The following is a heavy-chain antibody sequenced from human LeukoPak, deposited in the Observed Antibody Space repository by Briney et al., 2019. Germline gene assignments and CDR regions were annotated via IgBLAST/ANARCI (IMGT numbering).Heavy chain of an antibody. CDR2: IYYSGNT. D-gene: IGHD1-26*01. Sequence: PSETLSLTCTVSGGSISSGDYYWSWIRQPPGKGLEWIGYIYYSGNTYYNPSLKSRVTISVDTSKNQFSLKLSSVTAADTAVYYCAREIVGATHAFDIWGQGTMVTVSS. CDR3: AREIVGATHAFDI. J-gene: IGHJ3*02. CDR1: GGSISSGDYY. V-gene: IGHV4-30-4*01.